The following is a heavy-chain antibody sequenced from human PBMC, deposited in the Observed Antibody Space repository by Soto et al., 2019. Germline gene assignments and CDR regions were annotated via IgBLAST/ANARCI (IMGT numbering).Heavy chain of an antibody. Sequence: QVQLVQSGAEVKKPGSSVKVSCKASGGTFSSYAISWVRQAPGQGREWMGGIIPIFGTANYAQKFQGRVTITADESTSTAYMELSSLRSEDTAVYYCARGVRDYGSGSYFQGNWFDPWGQGTMVTVSS. J-gene: IGHJ5*02. CDR3: ARGVRDYGSGSYFQGNWFDP. CDR2: IIPIFGTA. CDR1: GGTFSSYA. V-gene: IGHV1-69*01. D-gene: IGHD3-10*01.